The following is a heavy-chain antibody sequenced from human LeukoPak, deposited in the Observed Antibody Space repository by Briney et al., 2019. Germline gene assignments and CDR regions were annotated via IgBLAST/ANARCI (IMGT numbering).Heavy chain of an antibody. V-gene: IGHV3-53*01. D-gene: IGHD3-10*01. CDR2: IYSAGST. J-gene: IGHJ4*02. Sequence: GGSLRLSCAASEFTVNNNYMSWVRQAPGKGLEWVSTIYSAGSTNYADSVKGRFTISRDNSKNTMYLQMNSLRAEDTTVYCCAGGLRFGLIDYWGQGTLVTVSS. CDR3: AGGLRFGLIDY. CDR1: EFTVNNNY.